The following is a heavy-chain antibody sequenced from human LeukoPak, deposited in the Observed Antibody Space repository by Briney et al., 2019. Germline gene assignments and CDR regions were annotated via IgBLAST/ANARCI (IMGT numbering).Heavy chain of an antibody. V-gene: IGHV3-7*01. Sequence: GGSLRLSCAASGFTFSSYWMSWVRQAPGKGLEWVANIKQDGSEKYYVDSVKGRFTISRDNAKNSLYLQMNSLRAEDTAVYYCARGANLDIAAAGPGRDYYYYYYYMDVWGKGTTVTVSS. CDR1: GFTFSSYW. CDR2: IKQDGSEK. J-gene: IGHJ6*03. CDR3: ARGANLDIAAAGPGRDYYYYYYYMDV. D-gene: IGHD6-13*01.